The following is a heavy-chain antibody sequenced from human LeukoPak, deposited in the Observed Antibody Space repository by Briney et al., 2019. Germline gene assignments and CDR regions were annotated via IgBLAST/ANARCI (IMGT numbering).Heavy chain of an antibody. CDR2: INAGNGNT. Sequence: ASVKVSCKASGYTFTNYAIHWVRQAPGQSLEWMGWINAGNGNTKYSQKFQGRVTITRDTSAHTAFMELSSLRSEDTAVYYCATRHSSGYFAFDYWGQGTLVTVSS. CDR1: GYTFTNYA. V-gene: IGHV1-3*01. J-gene: IGHJ4*02. CDR3: ATRHSSGYFAFDY. D-gene: IGHD3-22*01.